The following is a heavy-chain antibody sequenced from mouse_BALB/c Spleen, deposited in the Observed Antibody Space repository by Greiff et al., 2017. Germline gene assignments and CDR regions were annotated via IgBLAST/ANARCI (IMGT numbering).Heavy chain of an antibody. D-gene: IGHD2-2*01. CDR3: ARPYGYDVSAMDY. Sequence: EVNLVESGGGLVKPGGSLKLSCAASGFTFSSYAMSWVRQSPEKRLEWVAEISSGGSYTYYPDTVTGRFTISRDNAKNTLYLEMSSLRSEDTAMYYCARPYGYDVSAMDYWGQGTSVTVSS. V-gene: IGHV5-9-4*01. CDR2: ISSGGSYT. CDR1: GFTFSSYA. J-gene: IGHJ4*01.